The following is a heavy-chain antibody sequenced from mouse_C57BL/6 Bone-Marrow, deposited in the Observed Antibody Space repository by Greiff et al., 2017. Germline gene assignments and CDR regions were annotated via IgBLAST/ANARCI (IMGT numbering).Heavy chain of an antibody. CDR1: GYTFTSYW. Sequence: EVQLQQSGTVLARPGASVKMSCKTSGYTFTSYWMHWVKQRPGQGLEWIGAIYPGNSDTSYNQKFKGKDKLTAVTSASTAYMELSSLTNEDSAVYYCTRGGGYYFDYWGQGTTLTVSS. V-gene: IGHV1-5*01. CDR2: IYPGNSDT. J-gene: IGHJ2*01. CDR3: TRGGGYYFDY.